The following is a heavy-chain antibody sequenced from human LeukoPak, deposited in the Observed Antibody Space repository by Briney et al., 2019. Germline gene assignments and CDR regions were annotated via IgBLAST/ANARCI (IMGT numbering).Heavy chain of an antibody. J-gene: IGHJ3*02. Sequence: ASVKVSCKASGYIFTSYGMHWVRQAPGQSLEWMGWINAGNGNTIYSQKFQGGVTITRDTSASTAYMELSSLRSEDTAVYYCAAYSGSYPGAFDIWGQGTMVTVSS. CDR1: GYIFTSYG. CDR3: AAYSGSYPGAFDI. CDR2: INAGNGNT. V-gene: IGHV1-3*01. D-gene: IGHD1-26*01.